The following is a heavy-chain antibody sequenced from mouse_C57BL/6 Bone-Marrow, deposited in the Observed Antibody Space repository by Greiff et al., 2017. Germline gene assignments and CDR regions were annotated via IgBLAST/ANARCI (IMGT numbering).Heavy chain of an antibody. D-gene: IGHD3-2*02. V-gene: IGHV5-4*03. CDR3: ARADSSGPAWFAY. CDR2: ISDGGSYT. Sequence: DVKLVESGGGLVKPGGSLKLSCAASGFTFSSYAMSWVRQTPEKRLEWVATISDGGSYTYYPDNVKGRFTISRDNAKNNQYLQMSHLKSEDTALYYCARADSSGPAWFAYWGQGTLVTVSA. CDR1: GFTFSSYA. J-gene: IGHJ3*01.